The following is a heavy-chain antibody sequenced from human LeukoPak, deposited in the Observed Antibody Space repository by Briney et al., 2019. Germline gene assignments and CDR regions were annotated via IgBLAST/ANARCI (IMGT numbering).Heavy chain of an antibody. Sequence: SETLSLTCTVSGGSISSSSYYWGWIRQPPGKGLEWIGSIYYSGSTYYNPSLKSRVTISVDTSKNQFSLKLSSVTAADTAVYYCARRPFGERWLSSWGQGTLVTVSS. CDR2: IYYSGST. V-gene: IGHV4-39*07. CDR3: ARRPFGERWLSS. D-gene: IGHD3-10*01. CDR1: GGSISSSSYY. J-gene: IGHJ5*02.